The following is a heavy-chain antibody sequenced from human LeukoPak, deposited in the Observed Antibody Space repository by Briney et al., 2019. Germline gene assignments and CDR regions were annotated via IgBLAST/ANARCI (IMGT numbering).Heavy chain of an antibody. Sequence: QPGGSLRLSCVASGFTFSNYAMSWVRQAPGKGLEWVAAISGSGSSTYYADSVKGRFTISRDNSKKTPYLQMNSLGGEETAVYYCANGKAADYWGQGTLVTVSS. J-gene: IGHJ4*02. CDR3: ANGKAADY. CDR2: ISGSGSST. V-gene: IGHV3-23*01. CDR1: GFTFSNYA. D-gene: IGHD1-26*01.